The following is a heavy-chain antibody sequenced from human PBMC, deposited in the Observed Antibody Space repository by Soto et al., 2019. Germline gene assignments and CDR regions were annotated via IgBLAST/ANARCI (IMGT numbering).Heavy chain of an antibody. V-gene: IGHV3-53*01. Sequence: GGSLRLSCAASGFTVSSNYMSWVRQAPGKGLEWVSVIYSGGSTYYADSVKGRFTISRDNSKNTLYLQMNSLRAEDTAVYYCARAAAGLPFDYWGQGTLVTVSS. D-gene: IGHD6-13*01. CDR1: GFTVSSNY. J-gene: IGHJ4*02. CDR2: IYSGGST. CDR3: ARAAAGLPFDY.